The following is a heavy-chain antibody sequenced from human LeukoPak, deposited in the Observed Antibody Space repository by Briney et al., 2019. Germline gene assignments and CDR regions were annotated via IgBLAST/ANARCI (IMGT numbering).Heavy chain of an antibody. CDR3: ARDYRFGELSLDY. D-gene: IGHD3-10*01. J-gene: IGHJ4*02. Sequence: GGSLRLSCAASGFTFSSYWMSWVRQAPGKGLEWVANIKQDGSEKYYVDSVKGRFTISRDNAKNSLYLQMNSLRAEDTAVYYCARDYRFGELSLDYWGQGTLVTVS. V-gene: IGHV3-7*01. CDR1: GFTFSSYW. CDR2: IKQDGSEK.